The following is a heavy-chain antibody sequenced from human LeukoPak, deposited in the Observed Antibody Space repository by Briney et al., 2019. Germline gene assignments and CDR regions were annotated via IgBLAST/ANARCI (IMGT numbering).Heavy chain of an antibody. D-gene: IGHD2-21*02. CDR3: VRGDRRDF. Sequence: GGSLRLSCAASGFTFNADTMTWVRQAPGKGLGWLSSIDSSSGSKFYADSVRGRFIISRDNAKKSLYLQMNSLRADDSAEYYCVRGDRRDFWGQGTLVIVSS. J-gene: IGHJ4*02. V-gene: IGHV3-21*01. CDR1: GFTFNADT. CDR2: IDSSSGSK.